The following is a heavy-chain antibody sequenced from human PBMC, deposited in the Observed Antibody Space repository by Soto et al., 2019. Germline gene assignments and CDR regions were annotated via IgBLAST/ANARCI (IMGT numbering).Heavy chain of an antibody. D-gene: IGHD4-4*01. J-gene: IGHJ6*02. V-gene: IGHV1-8*01. Sequence: QVQLVQSGAEVKKPGASVKVSCKASGYTFTSYDINWVRQATGQGLEWMGWMNPNSGNTGFAQKFQGRVTLTRTTSLTTAYRQPSSLRCDYTAVYYCAREMTTRGPDVGGQGTTVSVSS. CDR1: GYTFTSYD. CDR2: MNPNSGNT. CDR3: AREMTTRGPDV.